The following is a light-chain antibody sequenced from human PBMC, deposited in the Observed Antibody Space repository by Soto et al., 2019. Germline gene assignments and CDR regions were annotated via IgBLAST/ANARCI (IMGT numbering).Light chain of an antibody. CDR3: SSYAGSNNLV. V-gene: IGLV2-8*01. Sequence: QSALTQPPSASGSPGQSVTISCTGTSRDVGGYNYVSWYQQHPGKAPKLMIYEVSKRPSGVPDRFSGSKSLNTASLTVSGLQAEDEADYYCSSYAGSNNLVFGGGTKLTVL. J-gene: IGLJ2*01. CDR1: SRDVGGYNY. CDR2: EVS.